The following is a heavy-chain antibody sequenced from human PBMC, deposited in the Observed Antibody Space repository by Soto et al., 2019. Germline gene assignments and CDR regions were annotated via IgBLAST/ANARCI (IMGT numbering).Heavy chain of an antibody. J-gene: IGHJ4*02. CDR3: AREVCSGGSCYLDY. Sequence: SETLSLTCTVSGGSISSSSYYWGWIRQPPGKGLEWIGSIYYSGSTYYNPSLKSRVTISVDTSKNQFSLKLSSVTAADTAVYYCAREVCSGGSCYLDYWGQGALVTVSS. D-gene: IGHD2-15*01. CDR1: GGSISSSSYY. V-gene: IGHV4-39*02. CDR2: IYYSGST.